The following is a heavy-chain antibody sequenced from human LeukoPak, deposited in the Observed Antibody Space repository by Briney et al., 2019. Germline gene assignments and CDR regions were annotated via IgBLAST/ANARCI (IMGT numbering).Heavy chain of an antibody. CDR3: AKAPDILTTFDY. V-gene: IGHV3-23*01. CDR1: GFTFSSYA. Sequence: GGSLRLSCAASGFTFSSYAMSWVRQAPGKGLEWVSAISGSDGSTYYADSVKGRFTISRDNSKNTLYLQMNSLRAEDTAVYYCAKAPDILTTFDYWGQGTLVTVSS. D-gene: IGHD3-9*01. CDR2: ISGSDGST. J-gene: IGHJ4*02.